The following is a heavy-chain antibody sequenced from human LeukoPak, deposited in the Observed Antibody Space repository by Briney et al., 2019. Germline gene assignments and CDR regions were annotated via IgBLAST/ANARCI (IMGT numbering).Heavy chain of an antibody. CDR3: ARQPYSSGWDY. Sequence: KPSETLSLTCTVSGGSISSYYWSWIRQPPGKGLEWIGYIYYSGSTNYNPSLKSRVTISVDTSKNQFSLKLSSVTAADTAVYYCARQPYSSGWDYWGQGTLVTVSS. CDR2: IYYSGST. J-gene: IGHJ4*02. V-gene: IGHV4-59*08. D-gene: IGHD6-19*01. CDR1: GGSISSYY.